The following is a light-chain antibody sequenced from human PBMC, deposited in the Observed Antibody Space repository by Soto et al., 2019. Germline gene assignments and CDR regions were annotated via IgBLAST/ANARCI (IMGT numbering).Light chain of an antibody. V-gene: IGKV1-39*01. J-gene: IGKJ1*01. CDR2: VAS. CDR1: QYISTY. CDR3: QESYSTS. Sequence: DIQVTQSPSSLSASEGDSLTITCRASQYISTYLNWYQQKPGKAPKLLIYVASNLQSGVPSRFSGSGSGTDFTLTISSLQPEDIATYYCQESYSTSFAQGTKVDIK.